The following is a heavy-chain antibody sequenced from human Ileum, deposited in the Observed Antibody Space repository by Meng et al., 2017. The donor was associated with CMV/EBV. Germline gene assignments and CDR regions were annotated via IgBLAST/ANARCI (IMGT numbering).Heavy chain of an antibody. V-gene: IGHV3-33*03. D-gene: IGHD6-13*01. CDR3: AKDGGPYSSSWYPLDY. CDR2: LWYDGSNQ. CDR1: GLSFNSDG. J-gene: IGHJ4*02. Sequence: GLSFNSDGMHWVRQAPGKGLEWVAVLWYDGSNQYYVDSVKGRFTISRDNSKNTLYLQMNSLRAEDTSLYYCAKDGGPYSSSWYPLDYWGQGTLVTVSS.